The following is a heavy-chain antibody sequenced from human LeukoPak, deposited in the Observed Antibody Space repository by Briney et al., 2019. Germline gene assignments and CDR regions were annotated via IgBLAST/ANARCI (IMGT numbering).Heavy chain of an antibody. D-gene: IGHD3-22*01. CDR1: GFTFRSYW. CDR2: IKSDGST. Sequence: GGPLRLSCPASGFTFRSYWMHWVRQAPGKGLVWVSRIKSDGSTNYADSVKGRFTISRDNAKNTVSLQMNCLRAEDTGVYYCARAPSEIGGYYPEYFRHWGQGTLVTVSS. V-gene: IGHV3-74*01. CDR3: ARAPSEIGGYYPEYFRH. J-gene: IGHJ1*01.